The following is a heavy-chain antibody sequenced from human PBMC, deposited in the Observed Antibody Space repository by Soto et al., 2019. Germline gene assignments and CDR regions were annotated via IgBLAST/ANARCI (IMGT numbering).Heavy chain of an antibody. CDR1: GGTFSSYT. D-gene: IGHD4-17*01. Sequence: QVQLEQSGAEVKKPGASVKVSCKASGGTFSSYTISWERQAPGQGLDWQGRIIPTLGIANYAQNFQGRVTITADKSASSGDIELSSVCTEDTTVYQSAREGGATVTTHGWCDPCGNGTTFIVAS. CDR2: IIPTLGIA. V-gene: IGHV1-69*08. CDR3: AREGGATVTTHGWCDP. J-gene: IGHJ5*02.